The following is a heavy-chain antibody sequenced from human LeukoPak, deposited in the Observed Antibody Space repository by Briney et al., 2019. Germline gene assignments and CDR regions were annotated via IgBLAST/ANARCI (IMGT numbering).Heavy chain of an antibody. J-gene: IGHJ3*02. CDR1: GGSISSSNW. Sequence: SSETLSLTCAVSGGSISSSNWWSWIRQPPGKGLEWIGYRYYSGSTNYNPSLKSRVTISVDTSKNQFSLKLSSVTAADTAVYFCARGPYSYDSSGAFDIWGQGTMVTVSS. V-gene: IGHV4-59*08. CDR2: RYYSGST. CDR3: ARGPYSYDSSGAFDI. D-gene: IGHD3-22*01.